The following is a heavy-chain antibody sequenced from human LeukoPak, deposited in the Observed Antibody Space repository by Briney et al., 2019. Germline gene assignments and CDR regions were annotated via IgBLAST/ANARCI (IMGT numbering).Heavy chain of an antibody. CDR3: AREVISHDAFDI. Sequence: SETLSLTCTVSGGSISSYYWSWIRQPPGKGLEWIGYIYYSGSTYYNPSLKSRVTISVDTSKNQFSLKLSSVTAADTAVYYCAREVISHDAFDIWGQGTMVTVSS. V-gene: IGHV4-30-4*08. J-gene: IGHJ3*02. D-gene: IGHD3-22*01. CDR1: GGSISSYY. CDR2: IYYSGST.